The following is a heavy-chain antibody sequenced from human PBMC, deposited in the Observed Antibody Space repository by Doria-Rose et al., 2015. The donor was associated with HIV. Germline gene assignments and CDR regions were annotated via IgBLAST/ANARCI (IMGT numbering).Heavy chain of an antibody. J-gene: IGHJ4*02. D-gene: IGHD6-13*01. CDR1: GVSLSSPGMG. CDR2: IFSDDER. V-gene: IGHV2-26*01. CDR3: ARIKSSRWYRKYYFDF. Sequence: QVTLKESGPVLVKPTETLTLTCTVSGVSLSSPGMGVSWIRQPPGKALEWLANIFSDDERSYKTSLKSRLTISRGTSKSQVFLTMTDMDPVDTATYYCARIKSSRWYRKYYFDFWGQGTLVIVSA.